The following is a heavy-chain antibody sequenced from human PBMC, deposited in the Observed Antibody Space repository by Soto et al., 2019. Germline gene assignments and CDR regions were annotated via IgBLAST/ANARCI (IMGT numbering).Heavy chain of an antibody. J-gene: IGHJ4*02. CDR3: ARQLGSPSAGDFDY. D-gene: IGHD3-3*02. V-gene: IGHV3-48*02. Sequence: EVQLVESGGGLVQPGGSLRLSCAASNFTFSRYSMNWFRQAPGKGLEWVSYISSSTNTIYYADSVKGRFTISRDNAKSSLYQQMKSLRDEDTAVYYCARQLGSPSAGDFDYWGQGTLVTVSS. CDR1: NFTFSRYS. CDR2: ISSSTNTI.